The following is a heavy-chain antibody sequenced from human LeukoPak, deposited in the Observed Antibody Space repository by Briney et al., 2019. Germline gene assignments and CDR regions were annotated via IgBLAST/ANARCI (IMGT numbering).Heavy chain of an antibody. Sequence: PGGSLRLSCAASGFTFSSYGMHWVRQAPGKGLEWVANIKQDGSEKIYVDSVKGRFTISRDNAKNSLYLQMNSLRAEDTAVYYCARDLYCSGGSCYVPYYYYYGMDVWGQGTTVTVSS. D-gene: IGHD2-15*01. J-gene: IGHJ6*02. CDR2: IKQDGSEK. CDR3: ARDLYCSGGSCYVPYYYYYGMDV. V-gene: IGHV3-7*01. CDR1: GFTFSSYG.